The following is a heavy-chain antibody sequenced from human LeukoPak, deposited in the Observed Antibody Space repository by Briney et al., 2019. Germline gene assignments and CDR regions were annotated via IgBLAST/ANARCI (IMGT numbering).Heavy chain of an antibody. CDR2: IYHSGST. V-gene: IGHV4-38-2*02. CDR3: AREDSSGWQIVFDY. J-gene: IGHJ4*02. Sequence: SETLSLTCSVSGDSISSGYYWGWIRQPPGKGLEWIATIYHSGSTHFNPSLKSRVTISVDTSKNQFSLKLTSVTAADTAVYYCAREDSSGWQIVFDYWGQGTLVTVSS. D-gene: IGHD6-19*01. CDR1: GDSISSGYY.